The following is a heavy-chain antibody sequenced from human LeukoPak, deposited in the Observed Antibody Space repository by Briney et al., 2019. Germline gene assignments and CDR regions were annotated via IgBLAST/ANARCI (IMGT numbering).Heavy chain of an antibody. D-gene: IGHD4-17*01. CDR1: GGSFSGYY. J-gene: IGHJ2*01. Sequence: PSETLSLTCAVYGGSFSGYYWSWIRQPPGKGLEWIGEINHSGSTNYNPSLKSRVTISVDTSKNQFSLKLSSVTAADTAVYYCARVDGDYVHGATVYRDWYFDLWGRGTLVTVSS. V-gene: IGHV4-34*01. CDR3: ARVDGDYVHGATVYRDWYFDL. CDR2: INHSGST.